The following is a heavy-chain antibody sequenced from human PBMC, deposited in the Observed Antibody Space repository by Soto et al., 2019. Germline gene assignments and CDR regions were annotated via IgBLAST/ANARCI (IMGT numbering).Heavy chain of an antibody. CDR3: VREPDV. J-gene: IGHJ6*02. V-gene: IGHV3-23*01. CDR1: GFIFSTYS. Sequence: EVQLLESGGGLVQPGGPLTVSCAASGFIFSTYSMTWVRQGPGKGLEWVAAVSPSGDTTHYADSLKGRLTISRDNSKNTVSLQMSSLSADDTGLYYCVREPDVWGQGISVTVSS. CDR2: VSPSGDTT.